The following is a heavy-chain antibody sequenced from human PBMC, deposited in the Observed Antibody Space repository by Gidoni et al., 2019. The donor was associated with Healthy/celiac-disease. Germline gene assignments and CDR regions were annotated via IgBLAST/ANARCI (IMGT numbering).Heavy chain of an antibody. V-gene: IGHV3-48*02. CDR1: GFTFSSYS. Sequence: EVQLVESGGGLVQPGGSLRLSCAASGFTFSSYSMNWVRQAPGKGLEWVSYISSSSSTIYYADSVKGRFTISRDNAKNSLYLQMNSLRDEDTAVYYCARDRGGRHDYGDYYYYYYGMDVWGQGTTVTVSS. D-gene: IGHD4-17*01. J-gene: IGHJ6*02. CDR3: ARDRGGRHDYGDYYYYYYGMDV. CDR2: ISSSSSTI.